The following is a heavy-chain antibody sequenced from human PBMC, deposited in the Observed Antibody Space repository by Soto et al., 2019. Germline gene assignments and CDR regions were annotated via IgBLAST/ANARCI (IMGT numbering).Heavy chain of an antibody. Sequence: QVQLVESGGGVVQPGRSLRLSCAASGFTFSSYGMHWVRQAPGKGLEWVAVISYDGSNKYYADSVKGRFTISRDNPKNTLYLQMNSLRAEDTAGYYCAKAPGYSSSWYRDYWGQGTLVTVSS. CDR2: ISYDGSNK. D-gene: IGHD6-13*01. V-gene: IGHV3-30*18. J-gene: IGHJ4*02. CDR3: AKAPGYSSSWYRDY. CDR1: GFTFSSYG.